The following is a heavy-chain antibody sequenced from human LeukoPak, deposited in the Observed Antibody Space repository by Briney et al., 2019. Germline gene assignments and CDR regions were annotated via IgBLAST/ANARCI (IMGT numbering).Heavy chain of an antibody. D-gene: IGHD3-10*01. Sequence: GGSLRPSCAASGFTFSSYSMNWVRQAPGKGLEWVSSISSSSSYIYYADSVKGRFTISRDNAKNSLYLQMNSLRAEDTAVYYCARRSGSTSLAFDIWGQGTMVTVSS. CDR3: ARRSGSTSLAFDI. CDR2: ISSSSSYI. J-gene: IGHJ3*02. CDR1: GFTFSSYS. V-gene: IGHV3-21*01.